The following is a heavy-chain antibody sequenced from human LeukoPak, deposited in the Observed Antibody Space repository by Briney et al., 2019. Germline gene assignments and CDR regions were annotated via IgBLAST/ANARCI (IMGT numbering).Heavy chain of an antibody. V-gene: IGHV1-3*03. CDR1: GYTFTSYT. J-gene: IGHJ4*02. CDR2: INAGNGNT. CDR3: ARGLVYYDDNNGYGLRAFDY. D-gene: IGHD3-22*01. Sequence: GASVKVSCKASGYTFTSYTMHWVRQAPGQRLEWMGWINAGNGNTKYSQEFQGRVTITRDTSANTAYMELSSLRSEDMAVYYCARGLVYYDDNNGYGLRAFDYWGQGTLVTVSS.